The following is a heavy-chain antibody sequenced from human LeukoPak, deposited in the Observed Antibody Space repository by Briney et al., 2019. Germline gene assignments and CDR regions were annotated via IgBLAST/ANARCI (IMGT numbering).Heavy chain of an antibody. D-gene: IGHD3-10*01. CDR2: IYTSGCT. J-gene: IGHJ4*02. CDR1: GGSISSGSYY. Sequence: PSETLSLTCTVSGGSISSGSYYWSWIRQPAGKGLEWIGRIYTSGCTNYNPSLKSRVTISVDTSKNQFSLKLSSVTAADTAAYYCARGGDFLWFGEFPDYWGQGTLVTVSS. CDR3: ARGGDFLWFGEFPDY. V-gene: IGHV4-61*02.